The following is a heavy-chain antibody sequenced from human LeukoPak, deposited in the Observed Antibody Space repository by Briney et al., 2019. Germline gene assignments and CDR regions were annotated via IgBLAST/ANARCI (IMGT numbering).Heavy chain of an antibody. CDR2: IYYSGST. J-gene: IGHJ5*02. CDR3: ARENFDWLANWFDP. V-gene: IGHV4-59*01. CDR1: GGSISSYY. Sequence: SETLSLTCTVSGGSISSYYWSWLRQPPGKGLEWIGYIYYSGSTNYNPSLKRRVTISVDTSKNQFSLKLSSVTAADTAVYYCARENFDWLANWFDPWGQGTLVTVSS. D-gene: IGHD3-9*01.